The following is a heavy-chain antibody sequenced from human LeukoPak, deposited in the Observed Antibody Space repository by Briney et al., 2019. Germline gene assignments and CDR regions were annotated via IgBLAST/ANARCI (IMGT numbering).Heavy chain of an antibody. CDR2: ISGYDGNT. CDR3: ARDIVGTFDI. J-gene: IGHJ3*02. D-gene: IGHD3-16*02. CDR1: GYTFTDYY. Sequence: ASVKVSCKASGYTFTDYYMHWVRQAPGQGLEWMGWISGYDGNTNYAQKLQGRVTMTTDTSTTTAYMELRSLRSDDTAIYYCARDIVGTFDIWGQGTMVTVSS. V-gene: IGHV1-18*04.